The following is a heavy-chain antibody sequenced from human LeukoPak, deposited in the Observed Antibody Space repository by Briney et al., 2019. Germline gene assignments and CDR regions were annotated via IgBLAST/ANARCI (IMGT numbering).Heavy chain of an antibody. J-gene: IGHJ4*02. D-gene: IGHD2-15*01. CDR3: ARGSQSLGYCSGGSCRAKIFDY. Sequence: PSDTLSLTCAVYGGSFSGYYWSWIRQPPGKGLEWIGEINHRGSTNYNPSLKSQVTISVDTSKNQFSLKLSSVTAADTAVYYCARGSQSLGYCSGGSCRAKIFDYWGQGTLVTVSS. CDR2: INHRGST. CDR1: GGSFSGYY. V-gene: IGHV4-34*01.